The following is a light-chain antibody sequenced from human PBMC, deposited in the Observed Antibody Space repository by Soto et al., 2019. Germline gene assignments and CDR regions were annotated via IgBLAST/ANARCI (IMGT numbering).Light chain of an antibody. CDR2: DAS. CDR3: QQRSNWPPPIT. CDR1: QSVGSY. V-gene: IGKV3-11*01. Sequence: EIVLTQSPATLSLSPGERATLSCRASQSVGSYLAWYQQKPGQAPRLLIYDASHRATGIPARFSGSGSGTDFTRTISSLEPEDFAVYYCQQRSNWPPPITFGQGTRLEI. J-gene: IGKJ5*01.